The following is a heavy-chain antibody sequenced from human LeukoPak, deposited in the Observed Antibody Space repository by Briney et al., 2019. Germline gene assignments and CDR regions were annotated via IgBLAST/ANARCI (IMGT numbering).Heavy chain of an antibody. D-gene: IGHD5-18*01. CDR2: ISSSGSTI. J-gene: IGHJ6*02. V-gene: IGHV3-11*01. CDR3: VADTAVAYYYYYGMDV. Sequence: GGSLRLSCAASGFTFSDYYMSWIRQAPGKGLEWVSYISSSGSTIYYADSVKGRFTVSRDNAKNSLYLQMNSLRAEDTAVYYCVADTAVAYYYYYGMDVWGQGTTVTVSS. CDR1: GFTFSDYY.